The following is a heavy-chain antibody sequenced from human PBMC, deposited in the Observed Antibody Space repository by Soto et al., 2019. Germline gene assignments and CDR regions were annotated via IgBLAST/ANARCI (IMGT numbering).Heavy chain of an antibody. V-gene: IGHV4-34*01. Sequence: SETLSLTCAVYGGSFSGYYWSWIRQPPGKGLEWIGEINHSGSTNYNPSLKSRVTISVDTSKNQFPLKLSSVTAADTAVYYCARGAGKVVVRGVIGNWFDPWGQGTLVTVSS. CDR1: GGSFSGYY. J-gene: IGHJ5*02. CDR3: ARGAGKVVVRGVIGNWFDP. D-gene: IGHD3-10*01. CDR2: INHSGST.